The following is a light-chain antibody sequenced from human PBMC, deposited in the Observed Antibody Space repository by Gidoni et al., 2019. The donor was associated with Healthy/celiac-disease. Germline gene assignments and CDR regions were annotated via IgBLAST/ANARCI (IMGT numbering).Light chain of an antibody. J-gene: IGKJ4*01. V-gene: IGKV1-33*01. CDR3: QQYEKLPPLT. CDR2: DAL. CDR1: QYISNS. Sequence: IQLTQYPASLSASVGNRVTITCQSSQYISNSLNWYQQKPGKAPKLLIYDALNFKTGVTSMFSGSGSGTDFTLNISSLQPEDIATYYCQQYEKLPPLTFGGGTKVEIK.